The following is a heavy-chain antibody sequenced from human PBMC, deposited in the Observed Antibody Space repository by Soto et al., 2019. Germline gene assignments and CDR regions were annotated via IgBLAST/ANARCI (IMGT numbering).Heavy chain of an antibody. D-gene: IGHD2-15*01. Sequence: PSETLSLTCTVSGGSISSYYWSWIRQPPGKGLEWIGYIYYSGSTNYNPSLKSRVTMSVDTSNNQFSLKLSSVTAADTAVYYCARGARGPLRLHLKAYFDYWGQATLVTVSS. CDR3: ARGARGPLRLHLKAYFDY. J-gene: IGHJ4*02. CDR2: IYYSGST. CDR1: GGSISSYY. V-gene: IGHV4-59*12.